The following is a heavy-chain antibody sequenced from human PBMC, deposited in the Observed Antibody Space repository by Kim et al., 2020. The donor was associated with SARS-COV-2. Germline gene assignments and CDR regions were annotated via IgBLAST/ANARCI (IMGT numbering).Heavy chain of an antibody. CDR3: ARDKLGMDV. Sequence: SNKYYADSVKGRFTISRDNSKNTLYLQMNSLRAEDTAVYYCARDKLGMDVWGQGTTVTVSS. CDR2: SNK. J-gene: IGHJ6*01. V-gene: IGHV3-33*01.